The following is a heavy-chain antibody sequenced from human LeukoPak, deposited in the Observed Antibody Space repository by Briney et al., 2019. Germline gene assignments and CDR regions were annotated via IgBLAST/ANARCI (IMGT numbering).Heavy chain of an antibody. V-gene: IGHV3-74*01. J-gene: IGHJ6*03. Sequence: GGSLRLSCAASGFTFSSYWMHWVRQAPGKGLVWVSRINTDGSSTSYADSVKGRFTISRDNAKNTLYLQMNSLRAEDTAVYYCATGVYEYRFSNYYYMDVWGKGTTVTVSS. CDR1: GFTFSSYW. CDR3: ATGVYEYRFSNYYYMDV. CDR2: INTDGSST. D-gene: IGHD2-8*01.